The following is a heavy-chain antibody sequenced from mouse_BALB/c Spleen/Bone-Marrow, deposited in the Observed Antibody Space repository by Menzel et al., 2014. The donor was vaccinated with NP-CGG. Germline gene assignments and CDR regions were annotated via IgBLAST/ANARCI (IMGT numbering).Heavy chain of an antibody. D-gene: IGHD3-3*01. CDR2: IDPANGNT. CDR3: AGDGAY. CDR1: GFNIKDTY. Sequence: EVQGVESRAELVKPGASVKLSCTASGFNIKDTYMHWVKQRPEQGLEWIGRIDPANGNTKYDPKFQGKATITADTSSNTAYLQLSSLTSEDTAVYYCAGDGAYWGQGTLVTVSA. J-gene: IGHJ3*01. V-gene: IGHV14-3*02.